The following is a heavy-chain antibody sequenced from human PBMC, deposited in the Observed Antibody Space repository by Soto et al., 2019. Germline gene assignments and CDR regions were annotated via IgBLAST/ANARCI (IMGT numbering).Heavy chain of an antibody. J-gene: IGHJ5*02. CDR3: ARGGGRIAVAGTRFDP. V-gene: IGHV4-59*01. Sequence: SETLSLTCPVSGGSISSYYWSWIRQPPGKGLEWIGYIYYSGSTNYNPSLKSRVTISVDTSKNQFSLKLSSVTAADTAVYYCARGGGRIAVAGTRFDPWGQGTLVTVSS. D-gene: IGHD6-19*01. CDR2: IYYSGST. CDR1: GGSISSYY.